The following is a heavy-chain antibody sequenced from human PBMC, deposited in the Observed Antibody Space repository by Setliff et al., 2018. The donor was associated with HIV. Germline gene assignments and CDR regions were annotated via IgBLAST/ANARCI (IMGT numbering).Heavy chain of an antibody. J-gene: IGHJ6*02. Sequence: GSLRLSCAASGFTFSDYYMSWIRQAPGKGLEWVSFISTSGSPIYYADSVKGRFTISRDNAKNSLYLQMNSLRAEDTAVYYCARVFLEWLLYRPDYVMDVWGQGTTVTVSS. CDR3: ARVFLEWLLYRPDYVMDV. CDR1: GFTFSDYY. D-gene: IGHD3-3*01. V-gene: IGHV3-11*04. CDR2: ISTSGSPI.